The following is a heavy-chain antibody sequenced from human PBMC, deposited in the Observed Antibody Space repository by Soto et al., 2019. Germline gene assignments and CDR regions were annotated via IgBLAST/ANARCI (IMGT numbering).Heavy chain of an antibody. CDR2: ISWDGGST. V-gene: IGHV3-43*01. Sequence: EVQLVESGGVVVQPGGSLRLSCAASGFTFDDYTMHWVRQAPGKGLEWVSLISWDGGSTYYADSVKGRFTISRDNSKNSLYLQMNSLRTEDTALYYCAKDISLGGNSLGWFDYWGQGTLVTVSS. CDR3: AKDISLGGNSLGWFDY. D-gene: IGHD2-21*02. J-gene: IGHJ4*02. CDR1: GFTFDDYT.